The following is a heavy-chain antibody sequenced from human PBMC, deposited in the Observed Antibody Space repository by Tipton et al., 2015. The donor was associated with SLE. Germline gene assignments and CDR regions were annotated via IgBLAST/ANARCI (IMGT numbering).Heavy chain of an antibody. CDR1: GFTFSSYA. J-gene: IGHJ4*02. Sequence: SLRLSCAASGFTFSSYAMSWVRQAPGKGLEWVSGISGSGTTTYYTDSVKGRFAISRDNAKNSLYLQMNSLRAEDTAVYYCAKPYYDSSGYPHYFDYWGQGTLVTVSS. CDR2: ISGSGTTT. CDR3: AKPYYDSSGYPHYFDY. V-gene: IGHV3-23*01. D-gene: IGHD3-22*01.